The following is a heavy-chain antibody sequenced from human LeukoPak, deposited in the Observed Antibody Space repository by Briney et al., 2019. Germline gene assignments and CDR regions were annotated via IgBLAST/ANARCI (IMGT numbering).Heavy chain of an antibody. CDR1: GGSISSYY. J-gene: IGHJ2*01. D-gene: IGHD6-13*01. Sequence: PSGTLSLTCTVSGGSISSYYWSWIRQPPGKGLEWIGYIYYSGSTNYNPSLKSRVTISVDTSKNQFSLKLSSVTAADTAVYYCARVSEGYSSSWTYWYFDLWGRGTLVTVSS. CDR3: ARVSEGYSSSWTYWYFDL. V-gene: IGHV4-59*01. CDR2: IYYSGST.